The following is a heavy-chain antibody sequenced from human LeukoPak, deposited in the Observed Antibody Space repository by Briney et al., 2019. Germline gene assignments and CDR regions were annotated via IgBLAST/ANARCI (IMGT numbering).Heavy chain of an antibody. CDR2: INTDGSST. CDR3: ARERIDCSSTSCYGGGSDY. CDR1: GFTFSSHW. V-gene: IGHV3-74*01. J-gene: IGHJ4*02. Sequence: PGGSLRLSCAASGFTFSSHWMYWVSQAPGKGLVWVSRINTDGSSTSYADSVKGRFTISRDNAKNTLHLQTNSLRAEDTAVYYCARERIDCSSTSCYGGGSDYWGQGTLVTVSS. D-gene: IGHD2-2*01.